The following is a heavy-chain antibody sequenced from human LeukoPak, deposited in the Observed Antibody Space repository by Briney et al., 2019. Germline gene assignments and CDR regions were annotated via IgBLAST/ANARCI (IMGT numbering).Heavy chain of an antibody. CDR1: GFTFSGSA. D-gene: IGHD4-23*01. V-gene: IGHV3-73*01. J-gene: IGHJ4*02. Sequence: GGSLRLSCAASGFTFSGSAIHWVRQASGKGLEWVGRIRSKANSYATAYAASVKGRFTISRDDSKNTAYLQMNSLKTEDTAVYYCTRLHGGNPFDYWGQGTLVTVSS. CDR3: TRLHGGNPFDY. CDR2: IRSKANSYAT.